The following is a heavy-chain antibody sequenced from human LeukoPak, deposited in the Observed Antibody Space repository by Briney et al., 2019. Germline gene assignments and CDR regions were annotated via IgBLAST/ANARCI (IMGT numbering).Heavy chain of an antibody. CDR3: AKDNYYGDYEVTSVFGVD. Sequence: GGSLRLSCAASGFTFSDFYMTWIRQAPGKGLEWVSYISGSGDTIDYADSMKGRFTISRDNSKNTLYLQMNSLRPEDTAIYYCAKDNYYGDYEVTSVFGVDWGQGTLVTVSS. D-gene: IGHD4-17*01. J-gene: IGHJ4*02. CDR2: ISGSGDTI. CDR1: GFTFSDFY. V-gene: IGHV3-11*04.